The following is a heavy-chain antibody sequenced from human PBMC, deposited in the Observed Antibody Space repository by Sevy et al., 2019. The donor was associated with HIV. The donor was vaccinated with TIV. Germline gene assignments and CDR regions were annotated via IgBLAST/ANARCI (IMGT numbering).Heavy chain of an antibody. CDR2: ISSGGSNK. D-gene: IGHD5-18*01. V-gene: IGHV3-11*01. J-gene: IGHJ4*02. CDR3: ARVRYNYGSYYFDY. CDR1: TFTFSDYY. Sequence: GGSLRLSCAASTFTFSDYYMTWIRQAPGKGLEWVSHISSGGSNKYYADSVKGRFTISRDNAKNSLYPQMNSLRVEDTALYYCARVRYNYGSYYFDYWGQGTLVTVSS.